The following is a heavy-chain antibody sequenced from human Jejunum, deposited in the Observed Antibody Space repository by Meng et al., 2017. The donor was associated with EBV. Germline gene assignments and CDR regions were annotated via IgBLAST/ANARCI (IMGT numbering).Heavy chain of an antibody. Sequence: VPLQQWGAGLLKPSETLSLTCAVSGGSFGGYFWTWIRQAPGKGLEWIGEINQVGSTNYNPSLKSRVTISVDTSNIQFSLKVTSVTAADTAVYYCARSGAIIGVQGAPDYWGQGTLVTVSS. J-gene: IGHJ4*02. CDR1: GGSFGGYF. D-gene: IGHD3-3*01. CDR3: ARSGAIIGVQGAPDY. V-gene: IGHV4-34*01. CDR2: INQVGST.